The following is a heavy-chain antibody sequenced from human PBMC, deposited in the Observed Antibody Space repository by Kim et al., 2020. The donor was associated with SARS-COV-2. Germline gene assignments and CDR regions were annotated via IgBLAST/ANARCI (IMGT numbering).Heavy chain of an antibody. V-gene: IGHV1-2*04. D-gene: IGHD3-9*01. CDR2: INPNSGGT. CDR1: GYTFTGYY. J-gene: IGHJ3*02. CDR3: ARESPGDDILTGDYGGGAFDI. Sequence: ASVKVSCKASGYTFTGYYMHWVRQAPGQGLEWMGWINPNSGGTNYAQKFQGWVTMTRDTSISTAYMELSRLRSDDTAVYYCARESPGDDILTGDYGGGAFDIWGQGTMVTVSS.